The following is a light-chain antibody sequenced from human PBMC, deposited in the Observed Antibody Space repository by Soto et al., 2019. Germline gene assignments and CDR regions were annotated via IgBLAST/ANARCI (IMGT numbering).Light chain of an antibody. CDR3: QQYGSSGT. V-gene: IGKV3-20*01. CDR2: GAS. J-gene: IGKJ1*01. Sequence: EIVLTQSPGTLSRSAGERATLSWRASQSVSNNYLAWYQQKPGQAPRLLIYGASNRATGIPDRFSGSGSGTDFTLTISRLEPEDFAVYYCQQYGSSGTFGQGTKVDIK. CDR1: QSVSNNY.